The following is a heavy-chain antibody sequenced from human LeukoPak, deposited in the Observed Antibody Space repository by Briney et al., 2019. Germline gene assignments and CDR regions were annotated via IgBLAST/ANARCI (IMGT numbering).Heavy chain of an antibody. CDR1: GITFRIHG. CDR3: AKGGQYDSDSFFDF. J-gene: IGHJ4*02. Sequence: GGSLRLSCKASGITFRIHGMFWVRQAPGKGLEWVAPIRYDGSRQFYADSVKGRFTISRDNSRNTVDVQMNSLRSEDSALYYCAKGGQYDSDSFFDFWGQGTLVTVSS. CDR2: IRYDGSRQ. D-gene: IGHD3-22*01. V-gene: IGHV3-30*02.